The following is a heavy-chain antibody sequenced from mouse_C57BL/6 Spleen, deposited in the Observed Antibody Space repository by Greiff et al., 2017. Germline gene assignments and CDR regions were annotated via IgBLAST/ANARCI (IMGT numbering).Heavy chain of an antibody. CDR2: FHPYNDDT. V-gene: IGHV1-47*01. Sequence: VQLQQSGAELVKPGASVKMSCKASGYTFTTYPIEWMKQNHGKSLEWIGNFHPYNDDTKYNEKFKGKATLTVENSSRTVYLELSRLTSDDSAVYYCARGSDLFYYGSSYPFDYWGQGTTLTVSS. D-gene: IGHD1-1*01. CDR1: GYTFTTYP. J-gene: IGHJ2*01. CDR3: ARGSDLFYYGSSYPFDY.